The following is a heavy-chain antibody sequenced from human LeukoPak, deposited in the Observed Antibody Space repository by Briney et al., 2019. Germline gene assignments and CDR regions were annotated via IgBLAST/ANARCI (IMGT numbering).Heavy chain of an antibody. CDR2: IYHSGST. V-gene: IGHV4-38-2*02. CDR1: GYSISSGYY. CDR3: ARVVYSFYFDY. Sequence: SETLSLTCTVSGYSISSGYYWGWIRQPPGKGLEWIGSIYHSGSTYYNPSLKSRVTISVDTSNNQFSLKLNSVTAADTAVYYCARVVYSFYFDYWGQGTLVTVSS. J-gene: IGHJ4*02. D-gene: IGHD4-11*01.